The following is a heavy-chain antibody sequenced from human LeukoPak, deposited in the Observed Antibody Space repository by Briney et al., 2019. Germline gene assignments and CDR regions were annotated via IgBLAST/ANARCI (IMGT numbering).Heavy chain of an antibody. CDR1: GFTFSTSW. CDR3: AKVTREIAAAGPFDY. D-gene: IGHD6-13*01. V-gene: IGHV3-7*01. CDR2: INQDGREK. Sequence: GGSLRLSCATSGFTFSTSWMSWVRQAPGKGLEWVANINQDGREKYYVDSVKGRFTISRDNSKNTLYLQMNSLRAEDTAVYYCAKVTREIAAAGPFDYWGQGTLVTVSS. J-gene: IGHJ4*02.